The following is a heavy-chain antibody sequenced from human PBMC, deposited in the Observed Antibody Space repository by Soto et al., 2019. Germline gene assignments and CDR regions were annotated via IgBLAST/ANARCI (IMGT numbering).Heavy chain of an antibody. Sequence: TGTVSWGKRVTTRVAAVWIKQSPSRGLEWLGRTYYRSKWYIDYAVSVKSRITINPDPSNNQLSLQLNSVTPDDTAVYYCGRLVGNSCLDSWGQGTLGTVSS. V-gene: IGHV6-1*01. CDR3: GRLVGNSCLDS. J-gene: IGHJ5*01. CDR2: TYYRSKWYI. D-gene: IGHD2-2*01. CDR1: WGKRVTTRVA.